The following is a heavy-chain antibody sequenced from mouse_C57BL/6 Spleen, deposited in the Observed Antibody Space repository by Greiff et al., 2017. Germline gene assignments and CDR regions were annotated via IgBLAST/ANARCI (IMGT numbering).Heavy chain of an antibody. V-gene: IGHV1-22*01. Sequence: EVQLQQSGPELVKPGASVKMSCKASGYTFTDYNMHWVKQSHGKSLEWIGYINPNNGGTSYNQKFKGKATLTVNKSSSTAYMELRSLTSEDSAVYYCASYYDYDGYFDYWGQGTTLTVSS. CDR1: GYTFTDYN. CDR2: INPNNGGT. CDR3: ASYYDYDGYFDY. D-gene: IGHD2-4*01. J-gene: IGHJ2*01.